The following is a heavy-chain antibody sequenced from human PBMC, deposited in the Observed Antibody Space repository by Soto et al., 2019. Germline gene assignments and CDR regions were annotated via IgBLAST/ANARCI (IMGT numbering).Heavy chain of an antibody. V-gene: IGHV3-23*01. CDR3: EAIFGVVTSYFDY. CDR2: ISGSGGST. D-gene: IGHD3-3*01. J-gene: IGHJ4*02. CDR1: GFTFSSYA. Sequence: GGSLRLSCAASGFTFSSYAMSWVRQAPGKGLEWVSAISGSGGSTYYADSVKGRFTISRDNSKNTLYLQMNSLRAEDTAVYYCEAIFGVVTSYFDYWGQGTLVTVSS.